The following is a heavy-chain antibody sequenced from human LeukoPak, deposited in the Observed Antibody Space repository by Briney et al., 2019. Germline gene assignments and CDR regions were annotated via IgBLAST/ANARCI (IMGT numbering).Heavy chain of an antibody. V-gene: IGHV3-23*01. CDR1: GFTSSSQE. D-gene: IGHD2-15*01. CDR2: ISGSGGST. J-gene: IGHJ4*02. Sequence: GGSLRLSCIASGFTSSSQELTWVRQAPGKGLEWVSAISGSGGSTYYADSVKGRFTISRDNSKNTLYLQMNSLRAEDTAVYYCAKDRDIVVVVAATSFDYWGQGTLVTVSS. CDR3: AKDRDIVVVVAATSFDY.